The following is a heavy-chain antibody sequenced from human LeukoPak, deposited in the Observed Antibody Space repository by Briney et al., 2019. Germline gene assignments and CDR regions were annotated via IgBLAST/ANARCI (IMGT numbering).Heavy chain of an antibody. CDR1: GGSISRSDYY. Sequence: PSETLSLTCTVSGGSISRSDYYWGWIRPPPGKGLEWIGSVYYSGRTYYNPSLKSQVTISVDTSKNQFSLKVSSVTAADTAVYFCARAIGFDDSGRYYPDYWGQGTLVSVSS. CDR2: VYYSGRT. CDR3: ARAIGFDDSGRYYPDY. D-gene: IGHD3-10*01. J-gene: IGHJ4*01. V-gene: IGHV4-39*01.